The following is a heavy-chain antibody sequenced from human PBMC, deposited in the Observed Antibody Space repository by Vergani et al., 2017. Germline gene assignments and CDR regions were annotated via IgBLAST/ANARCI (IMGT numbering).Heavy chain of an antibody. CDR2: IYYSGST. D-gene: IGHD6-13*01. CDR1: GGSISSSSYY. CDR3: ASEEYSSSQIDY. J-gene: IGHJ4*02. V-gene: IGHV4-39*01. Sequence: QLQLLESGPGLVKPSETLSLTCTVSGGSISSSSYYWGWIRQPPGKGLEWIGSIYYSGSTYYNPSLKSRVTISVDTSKNQFSLKLSSVTAADTAVYYCASEEYSSSQIDYWGQGTLVTVSS.